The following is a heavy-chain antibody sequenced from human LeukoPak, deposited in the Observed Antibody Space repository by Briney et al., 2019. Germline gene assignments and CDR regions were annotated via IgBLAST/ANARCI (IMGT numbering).Heavy chain of an antibody. D-gene: IGHD5-18*01. CDR1: GDSLSSNSAA. Sequence: SQTLSLTCAISGDSLSSNSAASNWIRQSPSRGLEWLGRTYYRSKWYNDYAVSVKSRITINPDTSKNQFSLQLNSVTPEDTAVYYCARDIVGYSYSFNSFDYWGQGTLVTVSS. J-gene: IGHJ4*02. CDR2: TYYRSKWYN. V-gene: IGHV6-1*01. CDR3: ARDIVGYSYSFNSFDY.